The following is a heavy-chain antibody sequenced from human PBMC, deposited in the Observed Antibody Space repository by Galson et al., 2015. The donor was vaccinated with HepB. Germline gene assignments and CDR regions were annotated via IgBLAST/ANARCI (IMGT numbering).Heavy chain of an antibody. V-gene: IGHV7-4-1*02. J-gene: IGHJ4*02. CDR3: ARDHGPDSSGGDY. Sequence: SVKVSCKASGYTFTGYYMHWVRQAPGQGLEWMGRINPNSGNPTYAQGFTGRFVFSLDTSVSTAYLQISSLKAEDTAVYYCARDHGPDSSGGDYWGQGTLVTVSS. CDR1: GYTFTGYY. CDR2: INPNSGNP. D-gene: IGHD6-25*01.